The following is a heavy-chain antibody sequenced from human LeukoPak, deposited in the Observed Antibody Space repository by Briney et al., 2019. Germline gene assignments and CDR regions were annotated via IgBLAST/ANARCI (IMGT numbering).Heavy chain of an antibody. CDR2: IRYDGSNK. D-gene: IGHD4-17*01. V-gene: IGHV3-30*02. CDR3: AKSATVWGGYFDY. Sequence: GGSLRLSCAASGFTVSSYGMHWVRQAPGKGLEWVAFIRYDGSNKYYADSVKGRFTISRDNSKNTLYLQMNSLKAEDTAVYYCAKSATVWGGYFDYWGQGTLVTVSS. J-gene: IGHJ4*02. CDR1: GFTVSSYG.